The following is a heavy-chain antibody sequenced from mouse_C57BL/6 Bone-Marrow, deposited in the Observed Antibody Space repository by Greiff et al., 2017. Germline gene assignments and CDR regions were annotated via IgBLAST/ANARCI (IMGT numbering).Heavy chain of an antibody. CDR1: GFTFSDYG. D-gene: IGHD2-1*01. J-gene: IGHJ4*01. Sequence: DVKLVESGGGLVQPGGSLKLSCAASGFTFSDYGMAWVRQAPRKGPEWVAFISNLAYSIYYADTVTGRFTISRGNDKNTLYLEMRSLRSDDTAMYDYARQEGNYLYAMDYWGQGTSVTVSS. V-gene: IGHV5-15*01. CDR2: ISNLAYSI. CDR3: ARQEGNYLYAMDY.